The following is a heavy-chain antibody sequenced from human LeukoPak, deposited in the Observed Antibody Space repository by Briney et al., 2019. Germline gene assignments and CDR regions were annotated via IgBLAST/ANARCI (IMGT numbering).Heavy chain of an antibody. CDR3: ATDVLGNFDY. CDR1: GFTFSSCG. Sequence: GGSLRLSCAASGFTFSSCGIHWVRQAPGKGLEWVAFIWYDGSNKYYADSVKGRFAISRDNSKNALYLQMNSLRAEDTAVYYCATDVLGNFDYWGQGTLVTVSS. CDR2: IWYDGSNK. D-gene: IGHD1-26*01. J-gene: IGHJ4*02. V-gene: IGHV3-30*02.